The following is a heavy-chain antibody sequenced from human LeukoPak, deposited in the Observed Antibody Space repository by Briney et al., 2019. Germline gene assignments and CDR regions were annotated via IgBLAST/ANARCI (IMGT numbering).Heavy chain of an antibody. CDR2: IRSSGSNM. CDR3: ARDGLSGDQAFDAFDI. V-gene: IGHV3-48*03. D-gene: IGHD1-26*01. J-gene: IGHJ3*02. CDR1: GFTFRSYE. Sequence: GGSLRHSCAAPGFTFRSYEMSWVRQAPGKGLEWIAYIRSSGSNMYYADSVRGRFSISRDNAKDSLYLQMNSLRAEDTAIYYCARDGLSGDQAFDAFDIWGQGAMVTVSS.